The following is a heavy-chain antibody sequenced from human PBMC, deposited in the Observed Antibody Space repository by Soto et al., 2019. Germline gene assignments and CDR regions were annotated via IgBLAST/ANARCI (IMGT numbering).Heavy chain of an antibody. CDR3: TTVGGYYDFWSNYYYYYMDV. V-gene: IGHV3-15*01. CDR2: IKTKTDGGTT. Sequence: EVQLVESGGGLVKPGGSLRLSCAASGFTFSNAWMSWVRQAPGKGLEWVGRIKTKTDGGTTDYAAPVKGRFTISRDDSKNALYLQINSLKTEDTAVYYCTTVGGYYDFWSNYYYYYMDVWGKGTTVTVSS. J-gene: IGHJ6*03. D-gene: IGHD3-3*01. CDR1: GFTFSNAW.